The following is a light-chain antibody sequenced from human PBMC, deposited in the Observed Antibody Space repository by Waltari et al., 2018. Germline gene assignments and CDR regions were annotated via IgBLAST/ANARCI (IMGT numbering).Light chain of an antibody. Sequence: SSVLTQDPAVSVALGQTVRNTCQGDRPRYHYAKWYQQRPGQAPVLVVYGNNNRPSGVPDRFSASSSGNAASLTITGAQVEDEADYYCDSWDTSGSHLLFGGGTRLTV. V-gene: IGLV3-19*01. J-gene: IGLJ2*01. CDR1: RPRYHY. CDR2: GNN. CDR3: DSWDTSGSHLL.